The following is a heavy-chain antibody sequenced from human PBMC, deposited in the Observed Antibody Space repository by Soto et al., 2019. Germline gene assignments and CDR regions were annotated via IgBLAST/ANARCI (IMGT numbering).Heavy chain of an antibody. CDR2: ISDSGGST. Sequence: SLRLSCAASRFSFSSYAMSRFRQAPGKGLEWVSTISDSGGSTYYADSVKGRFTISRDTSKNMLYLQMNSLRAEDTAIYYCAKDSNWAIISPTHDYWGHGTLVPVSS. V-gene: IGHV3-23*01. CDR3: AKDSNWAIISPTHDY. J-gene: IGHJ4*01. CDR1: RFSFSSYA. D-gene: IGHD2-2*01.